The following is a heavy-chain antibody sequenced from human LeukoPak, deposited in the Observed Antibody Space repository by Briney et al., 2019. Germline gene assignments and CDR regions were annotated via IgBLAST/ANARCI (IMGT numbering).Heavy chain of an antibody. CDR3: ARETRGGFFDS. D-gene: IGHD3-16*01. Sequence: GGSLRLSCAASGFTVSSNYMSWVRQAPGKGLEWVSVIYSGGSTYYADSVKGRFTISRDNSKNTLYLQMNSLRAEDTAVYYCARETRGGFFDSWGQGTLVTVSS. J-gene: IGHJ4*02. CDR2: IYSGGST. CDR1: GFTVSSNY. V-gene: IGHV3-53*01.